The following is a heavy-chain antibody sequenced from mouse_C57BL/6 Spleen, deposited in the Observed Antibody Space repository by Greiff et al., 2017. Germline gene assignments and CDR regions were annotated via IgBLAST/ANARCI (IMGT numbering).Heavy chain of an antibody. V-gene: IGHV1-82*01. Sequence: QVQLQQSGPELVKPGASVKISCKASGYAFSSSWMNWVKQRPGKGLEWIGRIYPGDGDTNYNGKFKGKATLTADKSSSTAYMQLSSLTSEDSAVYFCARGGGFGYYGSSLLYYAMDYWGQGTSVTVSS. CDR1: GYAFSSSW. CDR2: IYPGDGDT. J-gene: IGHJ4*01. D-gene: IGHD1-1*01. CDR3: ARGGGFGYYGSSLLYYAMDY.